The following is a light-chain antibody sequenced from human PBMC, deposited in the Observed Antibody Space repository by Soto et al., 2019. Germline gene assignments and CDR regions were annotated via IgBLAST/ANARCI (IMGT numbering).Light chain of an antibody. J-gene: IGKJ1*01. CDR1: QSVSTN. CDR3: QQYNNWPLT. Sequence: ETVMTQSPVTLSVYPGGRATLSCRASQSVSTNLAWSQQKPGQAPRLLIYGASTRATGISARFSGSGSGTEFTLTISRLQSEDFAVYHCQQYNNWPLTLGQGTKVDIK. V-gene: IGKV3-15*01. CDR2: GAS.